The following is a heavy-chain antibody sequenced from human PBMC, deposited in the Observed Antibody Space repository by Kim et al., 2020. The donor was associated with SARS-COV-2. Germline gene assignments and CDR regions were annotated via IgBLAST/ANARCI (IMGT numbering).Heavy chain of an antibody. J-gene: IGHJ4*02. D-gene: IGHD3-16*01. V-gene: IGHV3-33*06. CDR1: GFTFSSYG. CDR3: AKDSEELSFYFDY. CDR2: IWYDGSNK. Sequence: GGSLRLSCAASGFTFSSYGMHWVRQAPGKGLEWVAVIWYDGSNKYYADSVKGRFTISRDNSKNTLYLQMNSLRAEDTAVYYCAKDSEELSFYFDYWGQGTLVTVSS.